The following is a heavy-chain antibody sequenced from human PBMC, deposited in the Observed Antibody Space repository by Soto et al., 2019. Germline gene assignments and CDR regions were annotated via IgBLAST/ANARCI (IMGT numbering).Heavy chain of an antibody. V-gene: IGHV3-30*18. CDR1: GFTFSSYG. D-gene: IGHD2-2*01. CDR2: ISYDGSNK. J-gene: IGHJ6*02. CDR3: AKDRSALGYCSSTSCYHPWSYYYYGMDV. Sequence: GGSLRLSCAASGFTFSSYGMPWVRQAPGKGLEWVAVISYDGSNKYYADSVKGRFTISRDNSKNTLYLQMNSLRAEDTAVYYCAKDRSALGYCSSTSCYHPWSYYYYGMDVWGQGTTVTVSS.